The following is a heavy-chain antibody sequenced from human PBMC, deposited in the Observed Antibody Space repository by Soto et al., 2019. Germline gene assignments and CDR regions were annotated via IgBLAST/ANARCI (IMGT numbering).Heavy chain of an antibody. V-gene: IGHV3-23*01. CDR3: AKRYRYSGSYYYFDY. CDR1: GFTFSSYA. D-gene: IGHD1-26*01. J-gene: IGHJ4*02. Sequence: GGSLRLSCAASGFTFSSYAMSWVRQAPGKGLEWVSAISGSGGSTYYADSVKGRFTISRDNSKNTLYLQMNSLRAEDTAVYYCAKRYRYSGSYYYFDYWGQGTLVTVSS. CDR2: ISGSGGST.